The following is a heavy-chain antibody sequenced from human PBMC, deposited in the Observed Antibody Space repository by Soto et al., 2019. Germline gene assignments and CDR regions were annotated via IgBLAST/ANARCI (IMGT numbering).Heavy chain of an antibody. CDR2: IYYSGST. D-gene: IGHD2-15*01. CDR3: ARAGTWGGLYKTTPLWFDP. Sequence: SETLSLTCTVSGGSISSGGYYWSWIRQHPGKGLEWIGYIYYSGSTYYNPSLKSRVTISVDTSKNQFSLKLSSVNAADTAVYYCARAGTWGGLYKTTPLWFDPLGQGTLVTVSS. J-gene: IGHJ5*02. V-gene: IGHV4-31*03. CDR1: GGSISSGGYY.